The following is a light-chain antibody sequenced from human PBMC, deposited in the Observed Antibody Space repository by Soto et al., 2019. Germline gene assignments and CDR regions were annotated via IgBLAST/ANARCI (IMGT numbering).Light chain of an antibody. CDR1: QSVSRN. J-gene: IGKJ1*01. Sequence: IVMTQSPATLSLSPGERATLSCRASQSVSRNLAWYQQKPGQAPRLLIYGASTRATGIPARFSGSGSGTEGTLTISSLKSEDCAVYDCQQYNNWPQTFGQGTKVDIK. V-gene: IGKV3-15*01. CDR2: GAS. CDR3: QQYNNWPQT.